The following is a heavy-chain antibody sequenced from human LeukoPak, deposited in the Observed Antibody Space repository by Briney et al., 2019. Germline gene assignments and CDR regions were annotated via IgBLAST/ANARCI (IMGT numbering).Heavy chain of an antibody. Sequence: ASEKLSCKASGYTFTSNYKQWVRQAPGQGLEWMGIINPSGGSTSYAQKFQGRVTMTRDMSTSTVYMELSSLRSEDTAVYYSARDSQTAISYSWGQGTLVTVSS. J-gene: IGHJ4*02. CDR3: ARDSQTAISYS. CDR2: INPSGGST. D-gene: IGHD2-21*02. CDR1: GYTFTSNY. V-gene: IGHV1-46*01.